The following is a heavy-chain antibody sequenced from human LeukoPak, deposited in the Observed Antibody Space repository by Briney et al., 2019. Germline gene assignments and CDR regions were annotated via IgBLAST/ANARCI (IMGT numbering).Heavy chain of an antibody. CDR1: GYSFTNYW. CDR2: IYPGDSDT. D-gene: IGHD3-10*01. J-gene: IGHJ4*02. Sequence: GEPLKISCKGSGYSFTNYWIGWVRQMPGKGLEWMGIIYPGDSDTRYSPSFEGQVTISVDKSISTAYLQWSSLKPSDTAMYYCARSGTIESMPFDDWGQGTLVTVSS. CDR3: ARSGTIESMPFDD. V-gene: IGHV5-51*01.